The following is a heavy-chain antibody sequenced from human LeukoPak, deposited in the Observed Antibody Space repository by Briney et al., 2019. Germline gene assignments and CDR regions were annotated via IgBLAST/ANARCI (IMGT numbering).Heavy chain of an antibody. Sequence: GGSLRLSCAASGFSFSSYRMNWVRQAPGKGLEWVASISSNNGYIYYADSVKGRFAISRDNGENSLHLQMNSLRAEDAAVYYCARDLGTRKSIAFADWGQGTLVTVSS. CDR1: GFSFSSYR. CDR3: ARDLGTRKSIAFAD. CDR2: ISSNNGYI. J-gene: IGHJ4*02. D-gene: IGHD6-6*01. V-gene: IGHV3-21*01.